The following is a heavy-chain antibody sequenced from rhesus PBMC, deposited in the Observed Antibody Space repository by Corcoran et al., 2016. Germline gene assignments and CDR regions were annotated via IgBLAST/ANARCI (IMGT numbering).Heavy chain of an antibody. CDR3: ARPNYDSGYYTPYFDY. D-gene: IGHD3-28*01. V-gene: IGHV4-80*01. CDR2: NNGKRGRP. J-gene: IGHJ4*01. Sequence: QVQLQESGPGLVKPSETLSLTCAVSGGSFSSYWWSWIRQPPGKGPECVGENNGKRGRPTNNPSPKTRVTISKEPAKNQCSLRLSSVTAADSAVYYCARPNYDSGYYTPYFDYWGQGVLVTVSS. CDR1: GGSFSSYW.